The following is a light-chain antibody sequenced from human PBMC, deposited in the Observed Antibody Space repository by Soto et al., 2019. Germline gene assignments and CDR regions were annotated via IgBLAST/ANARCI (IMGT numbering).Light chain of an antibody. J-gene: IGKJ5*01. CDR2: KAS. Sequence: DIQVTQSPSTLSGSVGDRVTITCRASQTISSWLAWYQQKPGKAPKLLIYKASTLKSGVPSRFSGSGSGTEFTLTISSLQPDDFATYYCQQYNTYSTFGQGTRLEIK. V-gene: IGKV1-5*03. CDR3: QQYNTYST. CDR1: QTISSW.